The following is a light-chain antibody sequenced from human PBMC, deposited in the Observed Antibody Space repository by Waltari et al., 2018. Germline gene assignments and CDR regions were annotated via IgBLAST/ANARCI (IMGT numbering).Light chain of an antibody. CDR2: DNS. Sequence: QSVLTPPPSGSRRPGHRVPISCTGTRSNLRACYAVHWYQHLPGTAPKLLIYDNSNRPSGVPDRFSGSKSGTSASLAITGLQADDEAEYYCQSYDSSLSGWVYGGGTKLTVL. CDR1: RSNLRACYA. V-gene: IGLV1-40*01. J-gene: IGLJ3*02. CDR3: QSYDSSLSGWV.